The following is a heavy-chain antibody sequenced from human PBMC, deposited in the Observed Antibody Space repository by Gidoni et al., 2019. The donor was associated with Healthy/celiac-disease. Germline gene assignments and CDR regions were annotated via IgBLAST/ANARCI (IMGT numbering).Heavy chain of an antibody. D-gene: IGHD5-12*01. CDR2: IKMKTDGGTR. V-gene: IGHV3-15*01. CDR1: GFPFSNDC. J-gene: IGHJ4*02. Sequence: EVQLVESGGGLVKPGGSPRLSCAASGFPFSNDCISWVRQAPGTGLEWVGRIKMKTDGGTRDYAAAVKGRFTSARDESKNTLYLQKNSLKSEDADVYDCTTGATSHHQVAHFDYWGQGTLVTVSS. CDR3: TTGATSHHQVAHFDY.